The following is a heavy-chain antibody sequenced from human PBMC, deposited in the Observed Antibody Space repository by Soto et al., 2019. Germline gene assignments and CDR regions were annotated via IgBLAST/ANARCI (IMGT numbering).Heavy chain of an antibody. J-gene: IGHJ4*02. CDR2: IYYSGRT. CDR1: GGYIRDYF. V-gene: IGHV4-59*01. CDR3: ARVGGDDFGDSWRFYD. Sequence: LAPLCLTCTVSGGYIRDYFWTWIRQPPGKGLELIGYIYYSGRTNYSPSLKSRVSIAVDTSKNHLALQLRSGTAADTAVYYCARVGGDDFGDSWRFYDWCQRTLVTV. D-gene: IGHD4-17*01.